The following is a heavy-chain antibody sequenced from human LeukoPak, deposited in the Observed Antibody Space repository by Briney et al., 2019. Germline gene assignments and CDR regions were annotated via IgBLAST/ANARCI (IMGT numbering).Heavy chain of an antibody. J-gene: IGHJ4*02. Sequence: SVKVSCKASGGTLSRYAISWVRQAPGQGLEWMGGIIASFGTANYAQKFQGRVTISADESTSTAYMELSRLRSDDTAVYYCARELPSPNDHHYFDYWGQGTLVTVSS. CDR3: ARELPSPNDHHYFDY. D-gene: IGHD1-1*01. CDR1: GGTLSRYA. V-gene: IGHV1-69*01. CDR2: IIASFGTA.